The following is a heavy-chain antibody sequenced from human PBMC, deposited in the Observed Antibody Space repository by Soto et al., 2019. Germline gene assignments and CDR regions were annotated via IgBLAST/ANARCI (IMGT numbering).Heavy chain of an antibody. V-gene: IGHV4-4*02. Sequence: SETLSLTCAVSGGSISSSNWWSWVRQPPGKGLEWIGEIYHSGSTNYNPSLKSRVTISVDKSKNQFSLKLSSVTAADTAVYYCARANVAAGRAGGMDVWGQGTTVTVSS. CDR1: GGSISSSNW. CDR2: IYHSGST. J-gene: IGHJ6*02. CDR3: ARANVAAGRAGGMDV. D-gene: IGHD6-13*01.